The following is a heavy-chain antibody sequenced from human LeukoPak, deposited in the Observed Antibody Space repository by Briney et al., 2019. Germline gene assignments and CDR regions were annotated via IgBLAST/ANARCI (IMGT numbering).Heavy chain of an antibody. D-gene: IGHD2-2*01. CDR2: IYHSGST. J-gene: IGHJ3*02. CDR3: ATTHADFIVVVPAAHDAFDI. V-gene: IGHV4-38-2*02. Sequence: PETLSLTCTVSGYSISSGYYWGWIRQPPGKGLEWIGSIYHSGSTYYNPSLKSRVTISVDTSKNQFSLKLSSVTAADTAVYYCATTHADFIVVVPAAHDAFDIWGQGTMVTVSS. CDR1: GYSISSGYY.